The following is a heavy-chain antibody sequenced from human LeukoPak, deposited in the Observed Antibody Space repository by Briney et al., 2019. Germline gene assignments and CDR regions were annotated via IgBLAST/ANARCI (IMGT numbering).Heavy chain of an antibody. CDR2: FYTTLST. CDR3: AKDAASFPGSLDK. D-gene: IGHD3-10*01. CDR1: GGSISSGSYS. J-gene: IGHJ4*02. V-gene: IGHV4-61*02. Sequence: SETLSLTCIVSGGSISSGSYSWSWIRQPAGKGLEWIGRFYTTLSTTYNPSLRGRVSISVDTSNNQFSLKLTSVSAAGTAVYYCAKDAASFPGSLDKWGQGTLVTVSS.